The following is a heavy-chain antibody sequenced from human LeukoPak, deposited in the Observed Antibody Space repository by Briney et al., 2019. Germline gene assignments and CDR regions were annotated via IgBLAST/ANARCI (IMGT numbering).Heavy chain of an antibody. V-gene: IGHV4-59*08. CDR2: IYYSGTI. CDR3: ARHSDYYDSRLDG. J-gene: IGHJ4*02. D-gene: IGHD3-16*01. CDR1: GGSISSYY. Sequence: PSEALSLTCTVSGGSISSYYWSWIRQPPGKGLEWIGYIYYSGTINYNPSLKSRVTISVDTSNNQFSLRLSSVTAADTAVYYCARHSDYYDSRLDGWGQGALVTVSS.